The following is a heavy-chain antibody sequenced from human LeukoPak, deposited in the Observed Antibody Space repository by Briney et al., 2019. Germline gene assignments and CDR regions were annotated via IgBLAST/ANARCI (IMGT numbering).Heavy chain of an antibody. CDR1: GFTFSSYE. J-gene: IGHJ5*02. CDR3: ASGYSSSPFDP. V-gene: IGHV3-48*03. D-gene: IGHD6-13*01. Sequence: PGGSLRLSCAASGFTFSSYEVNWVRQAPGKGLEWVSYISSSGSTIYYADSVKGRFTISRDNAKNSLYLQMNSLRAEDTAVYYCASGYSSSPFDPWGQGTLVTVSS. CDR2: ISSSGSTI.